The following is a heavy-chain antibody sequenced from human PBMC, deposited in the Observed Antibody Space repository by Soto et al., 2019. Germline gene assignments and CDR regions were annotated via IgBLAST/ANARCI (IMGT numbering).Heavy chain of an antibody. J-gene: IGHJ4*02. D-gene: IGHD3-10*01. CDR2: ISAYNGNT. CDR3: ARLEVDYGSGSYYYFDY. Sequence: ASVKVSCKASGYTFTSYGISWVRQAPGQGLEWMGWISAYNGNTNYAQKLRGRVTMTTDTSTSTAYMELRSLRSDDTAVYYCARLEVDYGSGSYYYFDYWGQGTLVTVSS. V-gene: IGHV1-18*01. CDR1: GYTFTSYG.